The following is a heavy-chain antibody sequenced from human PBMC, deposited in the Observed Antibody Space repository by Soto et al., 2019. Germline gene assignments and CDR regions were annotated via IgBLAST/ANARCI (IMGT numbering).Heavy chain of an antibody. Sequence: QVQLVQSGAEVKKPGASVKVSCKASGYTFTGYYMHWVRQAPGLGLEWMGWINPNSGGTKYGQKFQGRVTMTRDTSISTAYMELSRLTFDDTAVYYCARDRGSSWYDYWGQGTLVTVSS. CDR2: INPNSGGT. D-gene: IGHD6-13*01. J-gene: IGHJ4*02. CDR1: GYTFTGYY. CDR3: ARDRGSSWYDY. V-gene: IGHV1-2*02.